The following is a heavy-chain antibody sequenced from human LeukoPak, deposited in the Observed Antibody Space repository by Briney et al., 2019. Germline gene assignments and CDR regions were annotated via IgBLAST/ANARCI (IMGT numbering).Heavy chain of an antibody. CDR1: GYTFTSYG. D-gene: IGHD5-18*01. CDR3: ASSGYSYGYLGY. V-gene: IGHV1-18*01. CDR2: ISAYDGNT. Sequence: ASVKVSCKASGYTFTSYGISWVRQAPGQGLEWMGWISAYDGNTNYAQKLQGRVTMTTDTSTSTAYMVLRSLRSDDTAVYYCASSGYSYGYLGYWGQGTLVTVSS. J-gene: IGHJ4*02.